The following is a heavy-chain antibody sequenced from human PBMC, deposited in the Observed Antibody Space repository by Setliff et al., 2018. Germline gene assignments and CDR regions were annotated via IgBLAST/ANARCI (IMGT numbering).Heavy chain of an antibody. CDR1: GFSLNSFR. CDR2: ISSGGADK. J-gene: IGHJ5*02. CDR3: ARDNTLFGVVITGSWFDP. D-gene: IGHD3-3*01. V-gene: IGHV3-21*01. Sequence: PGGSLRLSCAASGFSLNSFRMTWIRQPPGKGLEWVSSISSGGADKYYADPVKGRFTISRDNADNSLYLQMNSLRVEDTAVYYCARDNTLFGVVITGSWFDPWGQGTLVTVSS.